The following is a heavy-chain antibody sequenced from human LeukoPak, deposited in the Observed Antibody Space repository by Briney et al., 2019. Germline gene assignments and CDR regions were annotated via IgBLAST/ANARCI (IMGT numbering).Heavy chain of an antibody. V-gene: IGHV3-30*18. CDR3: AKDAGGGENYYMDV. Sequence: GGSLRLSCAASGFTFSSYGMHWVRQAPGKGLEWVAVISYDGSNKYYADSVKGRFTISRDNSKNTLYLQMNSLRAEDTAVYYCAKDAGGGENYYMDVWGKGTTVTVSS. CDR1: GFTFSSYG. D-gene: IGHD2-21*01. J-gene: IGHJ6*03. CDR2: ISYDGSNK.